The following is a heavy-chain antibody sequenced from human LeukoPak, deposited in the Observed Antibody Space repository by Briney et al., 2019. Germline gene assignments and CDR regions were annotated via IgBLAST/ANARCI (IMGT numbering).Heavy chain of an antibody. CDR1: GFTFSSFG. J-gene: IGHJ5*02. D-gene: IGHD1-7*01. Sequence: GGSLRLSCAASGFTFSSFGMHWVRQAPGKGLEWVAVIWHDASNKYYVDSVKGRFTISRDNSKNTLYLQMNSLRDDDTAVYYCVRGVGDSRFNYLDPWGQGTLVIVPS. CDR3: VRGVGDSRFNYLDP. V-gene: IGHV3-33*01. CDR2: IWHDASNK.